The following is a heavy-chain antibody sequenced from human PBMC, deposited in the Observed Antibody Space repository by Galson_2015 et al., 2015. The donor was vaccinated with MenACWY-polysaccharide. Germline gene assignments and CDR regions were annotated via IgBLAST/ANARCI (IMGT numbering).Heavy chain of an antibody. Sequence: SLRLSCAASGFTFSSYAMSWVRQAPGKGLEWVSGVSASGGSTVYTDSAKGRFTMSRDNSKRSLYLQMNSLRAEDTAVYYCAKDTGTGEYRYSWGTFDIWGRGTMVTVSS. D-gene: IGHD3-10*01. J-gene: IGHJ3*02. CDR3: AKDTGTGEYRYSWGTFDI. CDR1: GFTFSSYA. CDR2: VSASGGST. V-gene: IGHV3-23*01.